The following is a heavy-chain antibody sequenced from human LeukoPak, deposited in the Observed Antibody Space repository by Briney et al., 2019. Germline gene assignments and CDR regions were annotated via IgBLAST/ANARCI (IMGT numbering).Heavy chain of an antibody. D-gene: IGHD4-17*01. J-gene: IGHJ3*02. CDR2: IYYSGST. CDR3: AREHLRQGAFDI. V-gene: IGHV4-31*03. Sequence: PSQTLSLTCTVSGGSISSGGYYWSWIRQHPGKGLEWIGYIYYSGSTYYNPSLKSRVTISVDTSKNQFSLKLSSVTAADTAVYYCAREHLRQGAFDIWGQGTMVTVSS. CDR1: GGSISSGGYY.